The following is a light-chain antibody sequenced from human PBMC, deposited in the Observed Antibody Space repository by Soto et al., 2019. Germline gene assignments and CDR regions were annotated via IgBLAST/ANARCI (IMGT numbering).Light chain of an antibody. V-gene: IGLV2-14*01. Sequence: QSALTQPASVSRSPGQSITISCTGTSSDVGGYNYVSWYQQHPGKAPKLMIYDVSKRPSGVSNRFSGSKSGNTASLTISGLQAEDEADYYCSSYISSSTLNVFGTGTKVTVL. CDR3: SSYISSSTLNV. CDR1: SSDVGGYNY. J-gene: IGLJ1*01. CDR2: DVS.